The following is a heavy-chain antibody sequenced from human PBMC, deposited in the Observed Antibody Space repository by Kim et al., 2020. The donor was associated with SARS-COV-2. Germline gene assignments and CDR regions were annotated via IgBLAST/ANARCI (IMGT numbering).Heavy chain of an antibody. D-gene: IGHD1-1*01. V-gene: IGHV3-7*03. J-gene: IGHJ4*02. Sequence: DGSEKSYVDSVKGRFTISRDNAKNSLSLQMISLGADDTAVYYCVSTNTFDYWGQGTLVTVSS. CDR2: DGSEK. CDR3: VSTNTFDY.